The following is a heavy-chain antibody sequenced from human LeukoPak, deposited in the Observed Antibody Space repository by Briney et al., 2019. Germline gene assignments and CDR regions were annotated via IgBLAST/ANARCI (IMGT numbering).Heavy chain of an antibody. CDR1: GGTFSSYA. D-gene: IGHD2-15*01. CDR2: IIPIFGTA. CDR3: AREGVEYCSGGSCYWFDP. V-gene: IGHV1-69*13. Sequence: ASVKVSCKASGGTFSSYAISWVRQAPGQGLEWMGGIIPIFGTANYAQKFQGRVTITADESTSTAYMELSSLRSEDTAVYYCAREGVEYCSGGSCYWFDPWGQGTLVTVSS. J-gene: IGHJ5*02.